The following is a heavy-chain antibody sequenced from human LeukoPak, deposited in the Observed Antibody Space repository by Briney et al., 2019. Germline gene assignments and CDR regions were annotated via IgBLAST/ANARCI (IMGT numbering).Heavy chain of an antibody. CDR3: AKGDGTYRFPERYYFDY. Sequence: GGSLRLSCAASGFTFSSYAMSWVRQAPGKGLEWVSSISGSGHSTYYAYSVKGRFTISRDNSKNTLYLQMSSLRAEDTAVYYCAKGDGTYRFPERYYFDYWGQGTLVTVSS. CDR2: ISGSGHST. D-gene: IGHD1-14*01. J-gene: IGHJ4*02. V-gene: IGHV3-23*01. CDR1: GFTFSSYA.